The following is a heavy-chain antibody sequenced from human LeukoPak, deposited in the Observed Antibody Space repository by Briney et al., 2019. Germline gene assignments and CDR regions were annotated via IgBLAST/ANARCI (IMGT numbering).Heavy chain of an antibody. CDR3: ARAAARPYYFDY. D-gene: IGHD6-6*01. CDR1: GGSFSGYY. J-gene: IGHJ4*02. Sequence: SETLSLTCAVYGGSFSGYYWSLIRQPPGKGLEWIGEINHSGSTNYNPSLKSRVTISVDTSKNQFSLKLSSVTAADTAVYYCARAAARPYYFDYWGQGTLVTVSS. V-gene: IGHV4-34*01. CDR2: INHSGST.